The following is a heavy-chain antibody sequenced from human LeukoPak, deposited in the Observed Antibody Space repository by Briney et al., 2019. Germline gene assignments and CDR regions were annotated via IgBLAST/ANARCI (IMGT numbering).Heavy chain of an antibody. D-gene: IGHD3-10*01. J-gene: IGHJ4*02. V-gene: IGHV4-59*08. Sequence: PSETLSLTCIVSGGSISSYYWSWIRQPPGKGLEWIGYVYYSGRTSYNPSLKSRVAISVDTSKVQFSLKLSSVTAADTAVYYCARQYGSGGLSYFDYWGQGTLVTVSS. CDR2: VYYSGRT. CDR3: ARQYGSGGLSYFDY. CDR1: GGSISSYY.